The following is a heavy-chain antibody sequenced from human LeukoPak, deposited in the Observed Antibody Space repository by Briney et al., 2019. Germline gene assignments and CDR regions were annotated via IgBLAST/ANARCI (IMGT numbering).Heavy chain of an antibody. CDR3: AKDGYYYDSSGYYPGY. CDR1: GFTFSSYA. V-gene: IGHV3-23*01. CDR2: ISGSGGST. Sequence: GGSLRLSCAASGFTFSSYAMSWVRQAPGKGLEWVSAISGSGGSTYYADSVKGRFTISRDNSKNTLYLQMNSLRAEDTAVYYCAKDGYYYDSSGYYPGYWGQGTLVTVSS. J-gene: IGHJ4*02. D-gene: IGHD3-22*01.